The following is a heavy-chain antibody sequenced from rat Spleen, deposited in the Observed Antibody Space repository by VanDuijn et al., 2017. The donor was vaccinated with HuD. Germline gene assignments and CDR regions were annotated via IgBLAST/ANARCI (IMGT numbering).Heavy chain of an antibody. Sequence: QVQLKESGPGLVQPSQTLSLTCSVSGFSLTSYHISWVRQPPGKSLVWMGTTWAGGSTAYNSPRTSRLSINRDTSKSQVFLKMNSLQSENTATYYGAREYYSSPDSWGQGGMVTVSS. V-gene: IGHV2-15*01. CDR1: GFSLTSYH. J-gene: IGHJ2*01. CDR2: TWAGGST. D-gene: IGHD1-2*01. CDR3: AREYYSSPDS.